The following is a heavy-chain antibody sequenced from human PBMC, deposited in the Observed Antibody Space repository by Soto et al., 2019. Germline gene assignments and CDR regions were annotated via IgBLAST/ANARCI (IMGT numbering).Heavy chain of an antibody. D-gene: IGHD1-26*01. CDR2: MYPDGSQT. J-gene: IGHJ1*01. V-gene: IGHV3-7*01. CDR1: GFTYSDYW. CDR3: AREPSLLSF. Sequence: GGSMRLSCVASGFTYSDYWMAWVRQVPGQGPEWVTYMYPDGSQTFYVDSLKGRFTLFTDNARNSLYLRISSLRVEDAAVYYCAREPSLLSFWVQGTLVTVSS.